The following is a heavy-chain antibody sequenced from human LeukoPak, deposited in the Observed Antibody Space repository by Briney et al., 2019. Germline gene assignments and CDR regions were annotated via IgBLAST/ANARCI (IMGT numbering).Heavy chain of an antibody. CDR3: ARDWVAGVPFDAFDI. CDR2: IKQDGSEK. J-gene: IGHJ3*02. D-gene: IGHD3-10*01. Sequence: GGSLRLSCTASGFTFSSYWMSWVRQTPEKGLEWVANIKQDGSEKYYVDSVKGRFTNSRDNAKNSLYLHMNSLTAEDAAMYYCARDWVAGVPFDAFDIWGQGTMVSVSS. CDR1: GFTFSSYW. V-gene: IGHV3-7*03.